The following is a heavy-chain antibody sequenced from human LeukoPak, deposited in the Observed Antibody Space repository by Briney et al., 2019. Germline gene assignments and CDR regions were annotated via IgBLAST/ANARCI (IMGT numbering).Heavy chain of an antibody. Sequence: GGSLRLSCAASGFTFSSYSMHWVRQAPGEGLEWVAVISYDGDNKKCTDSVMGRFTISRDDSKSTLYLQMSSLRAEDTAVYYCARVPYDSGTYDYWGQGTLVTVSS. CDR2: ISYDGDNK. CDR1: GFTFSSYS. CDR3: ARVPYDSGTYDY. J-gene: IGHJ4*02. V-gene: IGHV3-30-3*01. D-gene: IGHD3-16*01.